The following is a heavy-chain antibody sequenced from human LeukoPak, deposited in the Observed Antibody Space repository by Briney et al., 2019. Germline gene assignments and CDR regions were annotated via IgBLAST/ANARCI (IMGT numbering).Heavy chain of an antibody. Sequence: GGSLRLSCAASGFTFSSYWMSWVRQAPGKGLEWVANIKQDGSEKYYVDSVKGRFTISRDNAKNSLYLQMNSLRAEDTAVYYCARDQGGIVVVPAAIDYWGQGTLVTVS. CDR1: GFTFSSYW. V-gene: IGHV3-7*03. J-gene: IGHJ4*02. D-gene: IGHD2-2*01. CDR3: ARDQGGIVVVPAAIDY. CDR2: IKQDGSEK.